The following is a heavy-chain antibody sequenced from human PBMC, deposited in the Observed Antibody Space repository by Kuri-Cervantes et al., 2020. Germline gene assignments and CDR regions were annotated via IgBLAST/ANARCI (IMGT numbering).Heavy chain of an antibody. V-gene: IGHV1-2*04. J-gene: IGHJ4*02. Sequence: ASVKVSCKASGYTFTGYYMHWVRQAPGQGLEWMGWINPNSGGTNYAQKFQGWVTMTRDTSISTAYMELSSLRSEDTAVYYCARGGGQPPRRYYYDSSGYEPLDYWGQGTLVTVSS. CDR1: GYTFTGYY. D-gene: IGHD3-22*01. CDR2: INPNSGGT. CDR3: ARGGGQPPRRYYYDSSGYEPLDY.